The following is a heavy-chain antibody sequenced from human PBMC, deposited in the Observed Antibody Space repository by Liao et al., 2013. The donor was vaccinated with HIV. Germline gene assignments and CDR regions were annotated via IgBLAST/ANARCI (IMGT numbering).Heavy chain of an antibody. CDR2: IYYSGST. CDR3: ARDCCSGGTSDAFDI. CDR1: GGSISNHY. Sequence: QVQLQESGPGLVKPSETLSLTCTVSGGSISNHYWSWIRQRPGKGLEWIGYIYYSGSTVYNPSLMSRVTMSVDTSKNQFSLKLSSVTAADTAVYYCARDCCSGGTSDAFDIWGRGTMVTVSS. D-gene: IGHD2-15*01. J-gene: IGHJ3*02. V-gene: IGHV4-59*11.